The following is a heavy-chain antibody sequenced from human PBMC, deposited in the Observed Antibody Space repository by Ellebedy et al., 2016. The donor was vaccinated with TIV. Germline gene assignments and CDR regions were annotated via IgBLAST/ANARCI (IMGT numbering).Heavy chain of an antibody. CDR3: ARDHVSSFSSGWYAY. V-gene: IGHV3-20*04. Sequence: GESLKISCAASGFTFDDYGMIWVRQAPRKGLEWVSGIIWNGGRTGYADSVKGRFTISRDNAKKSLYLQMNSLRAEDTGVYYCARDHVSSFSSGWYAYWGQGTLVTVSS. D-gene: IGHD6-19*01. CDR2: IIWNGGRT. J-gene: IGHJ4*02. CDR1: GFTFDDYG.